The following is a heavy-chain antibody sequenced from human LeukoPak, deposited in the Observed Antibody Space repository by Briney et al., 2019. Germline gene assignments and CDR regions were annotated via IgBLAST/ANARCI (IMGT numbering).Heavy chain of an antibody. CDR3: AKAVGATKWSLPFDY. CDR2: IPYDGSNI. CDR1: GFTFSTSA. V-gene: IGHV3-30*04. J-gene: IGHJ4*01. Sequence: GGSLRLSCVGSGFTFSTSAMHWVRQAPGKGLEWVAVIPYDGSNIYYVDSVKGRFTISRDNSKNTLYLQMNSLRVVDTAVYYCAKAVGATKWSLPFDYWGHGTLVTVSS. D-gene: IGHD1-26*01.